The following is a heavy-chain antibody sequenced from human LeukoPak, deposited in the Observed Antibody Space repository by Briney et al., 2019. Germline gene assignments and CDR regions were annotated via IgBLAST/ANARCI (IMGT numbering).Heavy chain of an antibody. CDR3: ASTLFVLLRAFDI. V-gene: IGHV4-39*01. CDR1: GGSISSSSYY. CDR2: IYYSGST. Sequence: PSETLSLTCIVSGGSISSSSYYWGWIRQPPGTRLEWIGSIYYSGSTYYNPSLKSRVTISVDTSKNQFSLKLSSVTAADTAVYYCASTLFVLLRAFDIWGQGTMVTVSS. D-gene: IGHD2-15*01. J-gene: IGHJ3*02.